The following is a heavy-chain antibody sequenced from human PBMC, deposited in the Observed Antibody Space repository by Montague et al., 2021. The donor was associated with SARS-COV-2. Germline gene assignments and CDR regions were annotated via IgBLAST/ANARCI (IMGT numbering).Heavy chain of an antibody. J-gene: IGHJ2*01. CDR1: GFSVSTSGLC. V-gene: IGHV2-70*01. D-gene: IGHD6-19*01. CDR2: IDWDDDT. Sequence: PALVKPTQTLTLTCTFSGFSVSTSGLCVSWIRQPPGKALEWLALIDWDDDTYYSTSLKTRLAISKDTSKNQVVLTMTDMDPVDTGTYYCARIPEYSSGGGPDWYFDLWGRGTLVPV. CDR3: ARIPEYSSGGGPDWYFDL.